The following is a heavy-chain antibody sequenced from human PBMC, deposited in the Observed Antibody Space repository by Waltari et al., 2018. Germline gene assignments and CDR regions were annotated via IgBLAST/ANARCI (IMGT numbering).Heavy chain of an antibody. CDR2: RTGTGGGPLYANSP. V-gene: IGHV3-23*01. CDR1: GFDFVNSA. Sequence: EVQVLESGGDLVQPGGSLRLSCVAAGFDFVNSAMSWVRQTPGKGLAWVSTRTGTGGGPLYANSPYYADSVKGRFTISRDNSKNTIYLQMSSLNAEDTAIYYCAKGSGMDVWGQGTTVTVSS. J-gene: IGHJ6*02. CDR3: AKGSGMDV.